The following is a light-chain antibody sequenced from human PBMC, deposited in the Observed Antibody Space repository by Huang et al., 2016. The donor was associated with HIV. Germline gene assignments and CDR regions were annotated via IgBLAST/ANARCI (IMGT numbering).Light chain of an antibody. V-gene: IGKV3-20*01. CDR1: PTVSNDY. J-gene: IGKJ1*01. Sequence: EIVLTQSPGTLSLSPGQRLTLSCRASPTVSNDYLAWYQQKPGQSPRLLIYAASPRAAGIPDRFSGSGSATDVILTISILEPEDSAVYYCQQYALSPWTFGHGTKVEI. CDR2: AAS. CDR3: QQYALSPWT.